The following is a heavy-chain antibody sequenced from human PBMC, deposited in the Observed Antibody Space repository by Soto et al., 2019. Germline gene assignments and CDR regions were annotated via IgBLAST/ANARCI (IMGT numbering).Heavy chain of an antibody. D-gene: IGHD2-15*01. CDR2: LYWDDDK. CDR3: PHKVVVGYPYYYDYGMDA. Sequence: QITLKESGPTLVKPTQPLTLTCTFSGFSLSTSGVGVGWIRQPPGKALEWLALLYWDDDKRYSPSLKSSITVTKDNSRNRVVLTATNMDPADTATYYCPHKVVVGYPYYYDYGMDAWGQGTTVTFSS. V-gene: IGHV2-5*02. CDR1: GFSLSTSGVG. J-gene: IGHJ6*02.